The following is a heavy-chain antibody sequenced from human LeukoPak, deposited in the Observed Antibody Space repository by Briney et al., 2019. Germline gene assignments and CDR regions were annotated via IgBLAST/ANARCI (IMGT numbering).Heavy chain of an antibody. CDR2: IYHSGST. D-gene: IGHD3-10*01. J-gene: IGHJ5*02. V-gene: IGHV4-4*02. CDR3: ARATALLWFGDKPNWFDP. Sequence: KPSGTLSLTCAVSGGSISSSNWWSWVRQPPGKGLEWIGEIYHSGSTNYNPSLKSRVTISVDKSKNQFSLKLSSVTAADTAVYYCARATALLWFGDKPNWFDPWGQGTLVTVSS. CDR1: GGSISSSNW.